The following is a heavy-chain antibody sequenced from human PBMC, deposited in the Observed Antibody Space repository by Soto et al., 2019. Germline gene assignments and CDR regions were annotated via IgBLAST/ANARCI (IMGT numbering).Heavy chain of an antibody. CDR1: GFTFDDNA. V-gene: IGHV3-9*01. D-gene: IGHD3-16*01. J-gene: IGHJ4*02. CDR3: AISQGRGERTTFIY. Sequence: PGGSLRLSCAVSGFTFDDNAMHWVRQAPEKGLEWVSGINWKSDIDYAHSVKGRFTISRDNAENSPYLQMNSLRAEDTALYYCAISQGRGERTTFIYWGQGTQVTVSS. CDR2: INWKSDI.